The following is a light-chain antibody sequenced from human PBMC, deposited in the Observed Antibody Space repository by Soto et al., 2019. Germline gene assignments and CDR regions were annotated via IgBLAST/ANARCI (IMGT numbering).Light chain of an antibody. Sequence: QSALTQPPSAAGSPGQSVTISCTGTSTDVGGYNYVSWYQQYPGKAPKLMIYEVSKRPSGVPDRFSGSKSGNTASLTVSGLQAEDEADYYCSSYGGSPVVFGGGTKLTVL. V-gene: IGLV2-8*01. CDR3: SSYGGSPVV. CDR1: STDVGGYNY. CDR2: EVS. J-gene: IGLJ2*01.